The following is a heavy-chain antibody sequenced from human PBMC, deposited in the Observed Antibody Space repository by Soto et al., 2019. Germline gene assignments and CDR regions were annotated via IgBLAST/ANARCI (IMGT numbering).Heavy chain of an antibody. CDR3: ARVSCSGGSCYQFYYYYYGMDV. D-gene: IGHD2-15*01. V-gene: IGHV3-7*01. J-gene: IGHJ6*02. CDR1: GFTFSSYW. CDR2: IKQDGSEK. Sequence: ESLKISCVASGFTFSSYWMSWVRQAPGKGLEWVANIKQDGSEKYYVDSVQGRFTISRDNAKNSLYLQMNSLRAEDTAVYYCARVSCSGGSCYQFYYYYYGMDVWGQGTTVTVS.